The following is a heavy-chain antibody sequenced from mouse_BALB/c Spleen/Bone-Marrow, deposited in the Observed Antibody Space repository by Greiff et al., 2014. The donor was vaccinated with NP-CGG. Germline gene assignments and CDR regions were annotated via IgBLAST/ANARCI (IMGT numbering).Heavy chain of an antibody. V-gene: IGHV14-3*02. J-gene: IGHJ3*01. CDR1: GFNIKDIY. D-gene: IGHD2-4*01. CDR3: AVYDYEGFAY. CDR2: IDPANGNT. Sequence: VQLKQSGAELVKPGASVKLSCTASGFNIKDIYMHWVKQRPEQGLEWIGRIDPANGNTKYAPKFQGKATITTDTSSNTAYLQLSSLTSEDTAVYYCAVYDYEGFAYWGQGTLVTVSA.